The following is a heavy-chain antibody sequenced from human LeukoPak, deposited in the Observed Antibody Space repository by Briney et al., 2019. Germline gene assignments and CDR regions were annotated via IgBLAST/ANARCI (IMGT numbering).Heavy chain of an antibody. J-gene: IGHJ4*02. CDR3: AKDNRRHYTSGPNPDSLH. V-gene: IGHV3-9*01. CDR2: IGWNSGSI. Sequence: GGSLRLSWAGSGFIFNNYAMHWVRQPPGKGLEWVSGIGWNSGSIDYADSVKGRFTISRGNAKNSLYLQMDSLRVEDTAFYYCAKDNRRHYTSGPNPDSLHWGQGALVTVSS. D-gene: IGHD6-19*01. CDR1: GFIFNNYA.